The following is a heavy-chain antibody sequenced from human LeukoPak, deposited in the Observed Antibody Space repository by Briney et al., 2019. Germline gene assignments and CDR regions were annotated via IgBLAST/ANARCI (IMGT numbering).Heavy chain of an antibody. D-gene: IGHD6-19*01. CDR1: GFNFRTYA. V-gene: IGHV3-21*01. CDR2: ITSSGDYI. J-gene: IGHJ4*02. CDR3: ARNGDRSGWFFASAY. Sequence: PGWALRLSCAAAGFNFRTYAMNWFRQAPGKGLEWVSSITSSGDYIYYADSMKGRFTISRDNAKNSVYLQMNSLRAEDTAVYYCARNGDRSGWFFASAYWGQGTLVTVSS.